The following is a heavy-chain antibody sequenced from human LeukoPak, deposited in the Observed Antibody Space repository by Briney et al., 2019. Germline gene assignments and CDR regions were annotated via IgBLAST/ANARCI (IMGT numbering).Heavy chain of an antibody. V-gene: IGHV4-61*02. J-gene: IGHJ4*02. CDR3: ARGLWFGDENPPYFDY. CDR2: IYTSEST. Sequence: TLSLTCSVSGGSISSSNYYWSWIRQPAGKGLEWIGRIYTSESTNYNPSLKSRVTISVDTSRNQFSLKLSSVTAADTAVYYCARGLWFGDENPPYFDYWGQGTLVTVFS. CDR1: GGSISSSNYY. D-gene: IGHD3-10*01.